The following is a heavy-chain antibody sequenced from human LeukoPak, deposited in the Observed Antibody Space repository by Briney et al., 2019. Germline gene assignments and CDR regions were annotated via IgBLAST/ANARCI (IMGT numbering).Heavy chain of an antibody. CDR1: GFTVGSNY. V-gene: IGHV3-53*01. J-gene: IGHJ4*02. Sequence: PGGSLRLSXAASGFTVGSNYMSWVRQSPGKGLEWVSVIYSGGSTYYADSVKGRFTISRDNSKNTLYLQMNSLRAEDTAVYYCARGYCTNGVCYDYWGQGTLVTVSS. CDR3: ARGYCTNGVCYDY. CDR2: IYSGGST. D-gene: IGHD2-8*01.